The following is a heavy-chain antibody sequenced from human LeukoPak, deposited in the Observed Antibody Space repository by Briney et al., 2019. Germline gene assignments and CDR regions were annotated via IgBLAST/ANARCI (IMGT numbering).Heavy chain of an antibody. CDR2: FDPEDGET. CDR3: ATGPLVVVTASLVFDY. V-gene: IGHV1-24*01. Sequence: GASVKVSCKVSGYTLTELSMHWVRQAPGKGLEWMGGFDPEDGETIYAQKFQGSVTMTEDTSTDTAYMELSSLRSEDTAVYYCATGPLVVVTASLVFDYWGQGTLVTVSS. CDR1: GYTLTELS. D-gene: IGHD2-21*02. J-gene: IGHJ4*02.